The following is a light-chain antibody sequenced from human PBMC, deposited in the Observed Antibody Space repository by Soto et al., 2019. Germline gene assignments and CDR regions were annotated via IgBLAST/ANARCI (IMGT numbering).Light chain of an antibody. CDR2: DVS. CDR1: SSDVGGYNY. J-gene: IGLJ3*02. Sequence: QSALTQPRSVSGSHGQSVTISCTGTSSDVGGYNYVSWYQQHPGKAPKVIIYDVSRRPSGVPDRFSGSKSGNTASLTISGLQAEDEADYYCSSYAGSYSRVFGGGTKVTVL. V-gene: IGLV2-11*01. CDR3: SSYAGSYSRV.